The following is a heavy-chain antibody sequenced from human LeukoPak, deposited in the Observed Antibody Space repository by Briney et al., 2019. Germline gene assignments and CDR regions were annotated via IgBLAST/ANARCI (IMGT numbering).Heavy chain of an antibody. J-gene: IGHJ4*02. CDR3: ARQDRATDPLDY. V-gene: IGHV4-39*01. D-gene: IGHD2-21*02. CDR1: GGSISSSSYY. Sequence: TSSETLSLTCTVSGGSISSSSYYWGWLRQPPGKGLEWIGSIYYSGSTYYNPSLKSRVTISVDTSKNQFSLKLSSVTAADTAVYYCARQDRATDPLDYWGQGTLVTVSS. CDR2: IYYSGST.